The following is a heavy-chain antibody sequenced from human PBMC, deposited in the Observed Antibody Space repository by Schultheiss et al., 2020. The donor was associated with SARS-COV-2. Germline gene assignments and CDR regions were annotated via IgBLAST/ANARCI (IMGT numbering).Heavy chain of an antibody. CDR2: INSDGSST. CDR3: ARDLGNSNFYYYYYGMDV. Sequence: GESLKISCAASGFTFSSYWMHWVRQAPGKGLVWVSRINSDGSSTSYADSVKGRFTISRDNAKNTLYLQMNSLRAEDTAVYYCARDLGNSNFYYYYYGMDVWGQGTTVTVSS. J-gene: IGHJ6*02. CDR1: GFTFSSYW. V-gene: IGHV3-74*01. D-gene: IGHD4-11*01.